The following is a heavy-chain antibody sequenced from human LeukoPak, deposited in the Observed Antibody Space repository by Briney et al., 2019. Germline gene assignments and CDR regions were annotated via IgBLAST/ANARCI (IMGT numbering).Heavy chain of an antibody. Sequence: ASVKVSCKASGYTFTSYGISWVRQAPGQGLEWMGWISAYNGNTNYAQKLQGRVTMTTDTSTSTAYMELRSLRSDDTAVYYCARGLSRGDFWSGYPSYYYCYMDVWGKGTTVTVSS. D-gene: IGHD3-3*01. CDR2: ISAYNGNT. CDR1: GYTFTSYG. CDR3: ARGLSRGDFWSGYPSYYYCYMDV. V-gene: IGHV1-18*01. J-gene: IGHJ6*03.